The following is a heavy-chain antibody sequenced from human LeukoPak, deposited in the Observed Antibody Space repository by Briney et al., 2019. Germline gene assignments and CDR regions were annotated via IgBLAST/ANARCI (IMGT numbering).Heavy chain of an antibody. CDR1: GGSISSSSYY. Sequence: ASETLSLACTVSGGSISSSSYYWGWIRQPPGKGLEWIGSIYYSGSTYYNPSLKSRVTISVDTSKNQFSLKLSSVTDADTAVYYCARDWDGYNRFDYWGQGTLVTVSS. D-gene: IGHD5-24*01. CDR3: ARDWDGYNRFDY. J-gene: IGHJ4*02. V-gene: IGHV4-39*07. CDR2: IYYSGST.